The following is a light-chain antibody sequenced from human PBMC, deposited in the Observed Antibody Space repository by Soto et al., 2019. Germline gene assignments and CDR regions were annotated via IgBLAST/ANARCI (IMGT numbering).Light chain of an antibody. V-gene: IGKV1-5*01. CDR2: GAS. J-gene: IGKJ1*01. Sequence: DVQMAHSPSTLSASVGDRVTITCRASQSISKWLAWYQQKPGKAPKLLIYGASSLESGVPSRFSGSGSGTEFTLTISSLQAHDFATYYCQQYNSYDMWSFGQGTKVDIK. CDR3: QQYNSYDMWS. CDR1: QSISKW.